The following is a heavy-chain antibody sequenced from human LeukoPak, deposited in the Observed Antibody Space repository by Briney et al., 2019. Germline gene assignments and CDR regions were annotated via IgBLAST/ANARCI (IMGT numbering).Heavy chain of an antibody. V-gene: IGHV4-39*07. Sequence: SETLSLTCTVSGGSISSSSYYWGWIRQPPGKGLEWIGSIYYSGSTYYNPSLKSRVTISVDTSRNRFSLKLSSVTAADTAVYYCARSSISMMDSWGQGSLVTVSS. D-gene: IGHD3-22*01. J-gene: IGHJ4*02. CDR3: ARSSISMMDS. CDR2: IYYSGST. CDR1: GGSISSSSYY.